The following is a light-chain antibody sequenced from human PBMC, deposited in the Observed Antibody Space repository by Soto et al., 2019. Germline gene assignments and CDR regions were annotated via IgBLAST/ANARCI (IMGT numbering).Light chain of an antibody. V-gene: IGKV1-6*01. CDR1: QTINNK. CDR2: AAS. CDR3: LQDYNYPWT. J-gene: IGKJ1*01. Sequence: IQMTQSPSTLSASVGDRVTITCRASQTINNKLAWYQKKPGKAPKLLIYAASSLQSGVPSRFSGSGSGTDFTLTISSLQPEDFATYYCLQDYNYPWTFGQGTKVEIK.